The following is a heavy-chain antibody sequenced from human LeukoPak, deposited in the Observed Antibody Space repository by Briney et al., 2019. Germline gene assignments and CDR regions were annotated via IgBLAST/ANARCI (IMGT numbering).Heavy chain of an antibody. CDR3: ARGSWQIVEEVY. CDR1: GGSISTSHYY. V-gene: IGHV4-39*07. J-gene: IGHJ4*02. D-gene: IGHD3-10*01. CDR2: NYYSGST. Sequence: PSETLSLTCTVSGGSISTSHYYWGWIRQPPGEGLVCIGNNYYSGSTYYNPYLTSRVTISVDTSKNHSSLKLGTVTDACTAVYYGARGSWQIVEEVYWGQGTLVTVSS.